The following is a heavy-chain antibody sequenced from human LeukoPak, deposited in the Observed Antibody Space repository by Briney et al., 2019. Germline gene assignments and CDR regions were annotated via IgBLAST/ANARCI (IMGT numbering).Heavy chain of an antibody. Sequence: SETLSLTCTVSGGSISSYYWSWIRQPPGKGLEWIGYIYYSGSTNYNPSLKSRVTISVDTSKNQFSLKLSSVTAADTAAYYCARDLSTIRAFDIWGQGTMVTVSS. J-gene: IGHJ3*02. CDR1: GGSISSYY. D-gene: IGHD3-9*01. V-gene: IGHV4-59*01. CDR3: ARDLSTIRAFDI. CDR2: IYYSGST.